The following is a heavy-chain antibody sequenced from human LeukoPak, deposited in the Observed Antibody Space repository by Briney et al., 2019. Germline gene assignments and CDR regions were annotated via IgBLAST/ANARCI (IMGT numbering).Heavy chain of an antibody. Sequence: PGGSLRLSCAASGFTFSSYGMHWVRQAPGKGLEWVAFIRYDGRNKYYADPVKGRFIISRDNSKNTLYLQMNSLRTEDTAVYYCAKVGVDYGGNSRAFDIWGQGTMVTVSS. CDR3: AKVGVDYGGNSRAFDI. CDR1: GFTFSSYG. J-gene: IGHJ3*02. CDR2: IRYDGRNK. D-gene: IGHD4-23*01. V-gene: IGHV3-30*02.